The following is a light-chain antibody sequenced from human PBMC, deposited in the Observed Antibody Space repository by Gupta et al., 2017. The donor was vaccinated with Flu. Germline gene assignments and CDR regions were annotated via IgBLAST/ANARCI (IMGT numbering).Light chain of an antibody. CDR2: EVT. V-gene: IGLV2-14*01. J-gene: IGLJ3*02. CDR1: DY. CDR3: RSYTSSKTWV. Sequence: DYVYWYQQHPGKAPKLMIFEVTDRPYDVSNRFSGSQSGTTASLTIPGLQAEDESDYYCRSYTSSKTWVLGGGTKVTVL.